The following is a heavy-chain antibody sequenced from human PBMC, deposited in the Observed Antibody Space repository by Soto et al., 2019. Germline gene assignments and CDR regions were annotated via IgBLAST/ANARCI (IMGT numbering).Heavy chain of an antibody. CDR1: GGTFRTSA. CDR2: IMPVFPTP. V-gene: IGHV1-69*12. CDR3: ARDKDRQQLGGNYYYIMDV. D-gene: IGHD3-3*02. J-gene: IGHJ6*02. Sequence: QVQLVQSGAEVKKPGSSVKVSCKTSGGTFRTSAISWVRQAPGHGLEWMGGIMPVFPTPDYAQKFQGRVTIAAADSTSTAYMGVASLGSEDTAVYYCARDKDRQQLGGNYYYIMDVWGQGTTVTVSS.